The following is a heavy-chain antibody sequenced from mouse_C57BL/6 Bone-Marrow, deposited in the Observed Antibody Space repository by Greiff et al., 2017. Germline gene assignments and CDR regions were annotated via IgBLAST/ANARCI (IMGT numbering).Heavy chain of an antibody. Sequence: VQLQQSGAELVRPGASVKLSCTASGFNIKDDYMHWVKQRPEQGLEWIGWIDPENGDTEYASKFKGKATLTVDKSSSTAYMELRSLTSEDSAVYYCARGGNYVGDYWGQGTTLTVSS. CDR3: ARGGNYVGDY. V-gene: IGHV14-4*01. D-gene: IGHD2-1*01. CDR1: GFNIKDDY. CDR2: IDPENGDT. J-gene: IGHJ2*01.